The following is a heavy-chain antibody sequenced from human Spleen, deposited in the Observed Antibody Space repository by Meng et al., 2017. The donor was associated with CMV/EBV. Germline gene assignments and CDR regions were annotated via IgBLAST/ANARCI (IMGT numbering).Heavy chain of an antibody. Sequence: GSLRLSCTVSGYSISSGYYWGWIRQPPGKGLEWIGTIYHSGSTYYNPSLKSRVTISVDTSKNQFSLNLRSVTAADTAVYYCARSGLRSPFDYWGQGTLVTVSS. D-gene: IGHD5-12*01. J-gene: IGHJ4*02. V-gene: IGHV4-38-2*02. CDR1: GYSISSGYY. CDR2: IYHSGST. CDR3: ARSGLRSPFDY.